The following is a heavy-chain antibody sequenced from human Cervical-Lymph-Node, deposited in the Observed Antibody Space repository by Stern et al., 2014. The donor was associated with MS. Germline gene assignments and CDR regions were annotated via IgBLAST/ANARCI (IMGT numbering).Heavy chain of an antibody. D-gene: IGHD5-24*01. CDR2: IHPKNGDQ. V-gene: IGHV1-2*02. J-gene: IGHJ5*02. CDR1: GFRFSDYY. Sequence: VQLGQSRDEVQKPGASGKGSCEASGFRFSDYYIHWVRQAPGQRLQQTGCIHPKNGDQQYAQRFQARLSMNRATSISTAYMELSSLKADDTAMYYCGRGIKTFDPWGQGTLVTVSS. CDR3: GRGIKTFDP.